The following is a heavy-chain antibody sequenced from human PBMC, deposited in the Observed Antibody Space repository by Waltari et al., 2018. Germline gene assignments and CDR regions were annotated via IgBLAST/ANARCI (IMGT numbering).Heavy chain of an antibody. CDR1: GFTFSNYA. V-gene: IGHV3-23*01. J-gene: IGHJ4*02. D-gene: IGHD6-19*01. CDR3: TREGSGAGPTQFDY. CDR2: SVGYCNGA. Sequence: EVQLLESGGGRVQAGGSLRLSCAASGFTFSNYAMSWVRQAPGEGWEWVAGSVGYCNGAFYPGAVRGRFTISRDNSKNTVYLELNSLRSDDTAMYYCTREGSGAGPTQFDYWGQGSLVTVSS.